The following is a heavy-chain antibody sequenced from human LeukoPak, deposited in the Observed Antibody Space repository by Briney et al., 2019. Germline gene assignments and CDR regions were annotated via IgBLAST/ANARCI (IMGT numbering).Heavy chain of an antibody. V-gene: IGHV3-7*01. J-gene: IGHJ6*03. CDR3: ARGAAGPHYMDA. Sequence: GGSLRLSCAASGFTFSRYWMSWVRQAPGKGLEWVANIKQDGSEKYYVDSVKGRFTISRDNAKNSLYLQMNSLRAEDTAVYYCARGAAGPHYMDAWGKGTTVTVSS. CDR2: IKQDGSEK. CDR1: GFTFSRYW. D-gene: IGHD6-13*01.